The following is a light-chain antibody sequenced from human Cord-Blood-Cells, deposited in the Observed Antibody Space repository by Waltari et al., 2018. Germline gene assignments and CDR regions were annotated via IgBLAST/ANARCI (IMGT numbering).Light chain of an antibody. CDR1: SSDVGSYNL. Sequence: QSALTQPASVSGSPGQSITISCTGTSSDVGSYNLVSWYQQHAGKAPKLMIYEGSKRHSGVSNRFSGSKSGNTASLTIPGLQAGVEADYYCCSYAGSSTWVFGGGTKLTVL. CDR2: EGS. V-gene: IGLV2-23*01. J-gene: IGLJ3*02. CDR3: CSYAGSSTWV.